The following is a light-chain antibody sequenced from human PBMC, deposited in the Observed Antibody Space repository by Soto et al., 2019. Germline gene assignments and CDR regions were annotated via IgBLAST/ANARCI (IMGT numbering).Light chain of an antibody. CDR3: SSYTTSNTRQIV. CDR2: DVS. CDR1: SSDVGGYNY. Sequence: QSVLTQPASVSGSPGQSITISCTGTSSDVGGYNYVSWYQHHPGKAPKLMIYDVSNRPSGVSNRFSGSKSGNTASLTISGIQREDEADYYCSSYTTSNTRQIVFGTGTKVTVL. J-gene: IGLJ1*01. V-gene: IGLV2-14*03.